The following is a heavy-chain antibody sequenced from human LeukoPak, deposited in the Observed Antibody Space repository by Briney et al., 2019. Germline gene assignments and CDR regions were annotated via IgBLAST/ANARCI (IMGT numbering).Heavy chain of an antibody. CDR2: INWNGGRT. J-gene: IGHJ6*03. V-gene: IGHV3-20*04. D-gene: IGHD6-6*01. CDR3: AREGVPSSSSDSYYMDV. CDR1: VFPFDVYG. Sequence: GGPLRLSCAASVFPFDVYGMSWVRQAPGKGLEWLSGINWNGGRTGYADSVKGRFTISRDNAKNTLYLQMSSLRAEDTALYYCAREGVPSSSSDSYYMDVWGKGTTVTVSS.